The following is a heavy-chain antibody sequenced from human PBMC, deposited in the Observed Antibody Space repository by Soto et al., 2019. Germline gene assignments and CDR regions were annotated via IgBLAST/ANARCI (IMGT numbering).Heavy chain of an antibody. CDR3: ARGEAGPIVGANYYYSSSGMDA. CDR2: ISAYNGNT. CDR1: GYTFTSYG. V-gene: IGHV1-18*01. J-gene: IGHJ6*02. D-gene: IGHD1-26*01. Sequence: ASVKVSCKASGYTFTSYGISWGRQAPGQGLEWMGWISAYNGNTKYAQKLQGRVTMTTDTSTRTVYMELRSLRSDDTALYYCARGEAGPIVGANYYYSSSGMDAWGQGTMVTVSS.